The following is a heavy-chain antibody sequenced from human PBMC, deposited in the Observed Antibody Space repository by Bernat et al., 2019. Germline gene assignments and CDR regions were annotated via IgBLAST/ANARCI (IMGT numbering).Heavy chain of an antibody. Sequence: QLQLQESGPGLVKPSETLSLTCTVSGGSISSSSYYWGWIRQPPGKGLEWIGSIYYSGSTYYNPSLKSRVTISVDTSKNQFSLKLSSVTAADTAVYYCAGQGALRFLEWLLSDWFDPWGQGTLVTVYS. V-gene: IGHV4-39*01. CDR1: GGSISSSSYY. J-gene: IGHJ5*02. CDR3: AGQGALRFLEWLLSDWFDP. CDR2: IYYSGST. D-gene: IGHD3-3*01.